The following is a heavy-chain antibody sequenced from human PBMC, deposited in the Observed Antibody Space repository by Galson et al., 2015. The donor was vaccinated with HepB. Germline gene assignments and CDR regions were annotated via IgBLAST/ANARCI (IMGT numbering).Heavy chain of an antibody. J-gene: IGHJ3*02. D-gene: IGHD4-17*01. CDR2: IYYSGST. CDR1: GGSISSSSYY. V-gene: IGHV4-39*07. CDR3: ARDLGVYGDYDGSFDI. Sequence: LSLTCTVSGGSISSSSYYWGWIRQPPGKGLEWIGSIYYSGSTYYNPSLKSRVTISVDTSKNQFSLKLSSVTAADTAVYYCARDLGVYGDYDGSFDIWGQGTMVTVSS.